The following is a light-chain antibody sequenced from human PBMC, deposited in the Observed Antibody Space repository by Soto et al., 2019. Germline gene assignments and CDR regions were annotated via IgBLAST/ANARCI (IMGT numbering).Light chain of an antibody. J-gene: IGLJ1*01. Sequence: ALTQPRSVSGSPGQSVTISCTGTSSDVGGYNYVSWYQQHPGKAPKLMIYDVSKRPSGVPDRFSGSKSGNTASLTISGLQAEDEADYYCCSYAGSYTHYVFGTGTKATVL. CDR3: CSYAGSYTHYV. CDR2: DVS. V-gene: IGLV2-11*01. CDR1: SSDVGGYNY.